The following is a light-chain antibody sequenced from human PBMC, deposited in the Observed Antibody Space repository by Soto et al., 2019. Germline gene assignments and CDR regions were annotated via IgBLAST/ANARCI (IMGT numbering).Light chain of an antibody. Sequence: QSVLTQPPSVSGAPGLRVTISCTGSSSNIGAGYDIHWYQQLPGTAPKLLIYGNSNRPSGVPDRFSGSKSGTSASLAITGLQAEDEADYYCQSYDSSLSGPVFGGGTKLTVL. CDR2: GNS. CDR3: QSYDSSLSGPV. V-gene: IGLV1-40*01. CDR1: SSNIGAGYD. J-gene: IGLJ3*02.